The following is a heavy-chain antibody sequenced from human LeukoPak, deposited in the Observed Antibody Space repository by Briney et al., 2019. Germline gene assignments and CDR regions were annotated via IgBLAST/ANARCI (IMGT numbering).Heavy chain of an antibody. J-gene: IGHJ5*02. Sequence: GGSLRLSCAVSGFTFSSYGMSWVRQAPGKGLEWVSAISGSGGSTYYADSVKGRFTISRDNSKNTLYLQMNSLRAEDTAVYYCAKDIEGIAAAERFDPWGQGTLVTVSS. CDR2: ISGSGGST. CDR1: GFTFSSYG. D-gene: IGHD6-13*01. V-gene: IGHV3-23*01. CDR3: AKDIEGIAAAERFDP.